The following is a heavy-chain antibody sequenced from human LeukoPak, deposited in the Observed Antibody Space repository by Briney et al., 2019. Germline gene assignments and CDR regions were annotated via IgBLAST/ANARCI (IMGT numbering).Heavy chain of an antibody. CDR3: ARGRYYYDSSGYCDY. CDR2: MNPNSGNT. J-gene: IGHJ4*02. CDR1: GYTFTSYD. D-gene: IGHD3-22*01. Sequence: GAAVKVSFKASGYTFTSYDINWVRQATGQGLEWMGWMNPNSGNTDYAQEFEGRVPITRTTSISKAYMELSSMSSEDTDVSYCARGRYYYDSSGYCDYWGQGPLVTVSS. V-gene: IGHV1-8*03.